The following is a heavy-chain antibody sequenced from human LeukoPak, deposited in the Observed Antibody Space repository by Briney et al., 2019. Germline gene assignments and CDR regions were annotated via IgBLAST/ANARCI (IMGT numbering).Heavy chain of an antibody. CDR1: GFTFSNYW. D-gene: IGHD3-9*01. CDR2: IKHDGSDK. V-gene: IGHV3-7*01. Sequence: GGSLRLSCAVSGFTFSNYWLSWVRQAPGKGLEWVTNIKHDGSDKYYLDSVKGRFTISRDNAKNSLYLQMNSLRAEDTAIYYCVSDILKHWGHGTLVTVSS. J-gene: IGHJ4*01. CDR3: VSDILKH.